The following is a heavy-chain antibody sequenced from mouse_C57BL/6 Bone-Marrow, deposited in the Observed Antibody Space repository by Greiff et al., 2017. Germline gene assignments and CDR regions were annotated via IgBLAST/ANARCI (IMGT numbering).Heavy chain of an antibody. D-gene: IGHD1-1*01. J-gene: IGHJ2*01. CDR3: AKEITTVVAPCDY. CDR2: IYPGDGAT. CDR1: GYAFSSSW. V-gene: IGHV1-82*01. Sequence: QVQLQQSGPELVKPGASVKISCKASGYAFSSSWMNWVKQRPGKGLEWIGRIYPGDGATNYNGLFKGKATLTADNSSSTAYMQLSNLTSENSAVYICAKEITTVVAPCDYWGQGTTLTVSS.